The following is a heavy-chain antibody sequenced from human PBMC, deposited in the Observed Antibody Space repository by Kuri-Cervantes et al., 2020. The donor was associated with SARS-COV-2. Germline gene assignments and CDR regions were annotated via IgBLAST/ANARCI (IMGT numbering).Heavy chain of an antibody. CDR3: AKDHFGVHDF. Sequence: GGSLGLSCTVSGGSISSYYWSWVRQAPGKGLEWVAFISYDGKHKKCIGSGKGRFAISRDNSQNTLLLQMTSLRSEDTAMYYCAKDHFGVHDFWGQGTLGTVSS. D-gene: IGHD2-21*01. J-gene: IGHJ4*02. CDR2: ISYDGKHK. CDR1: GGSISSYY. V-gene: IGHV3-30*18.